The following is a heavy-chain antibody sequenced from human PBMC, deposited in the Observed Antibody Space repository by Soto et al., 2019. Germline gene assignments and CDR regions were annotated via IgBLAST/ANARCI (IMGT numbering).Heavy chain of an antibody. CDR3: ARDSSGVTTYFDS. CDR1: GFSFRSHG. V-gene: IGHV3-33*01. CDR2: IWYDGSKK. D-gene: IGHD4-17*01. J-gene: IGHJ4*02. Sequence: QVQLGESGGGVVQPGRSLRLSCAASGFSFRSHGMHWVRQAPGKGLEWVAVIWYDGSKKYYADSVKGRFTISRDNSKNTLYLEMNSLRAEDTAVYYCARDSSGVTTYFDSWGQGSLVTVSS.